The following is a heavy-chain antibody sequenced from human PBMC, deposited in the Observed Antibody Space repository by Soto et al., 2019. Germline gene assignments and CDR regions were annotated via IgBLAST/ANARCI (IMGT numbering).Heavy chain of an antibody. CDR3: ARDPTCHFIDY. V-gene: IGHV1-18*01. CDR2: ISAYNGNT. Sequence: QVQLVQSGAEVKKPGASVKVSCKASGYTFTSYGISWVRQAPGQGLEWMGWISAYNGNTNYAQKLQGRVTMTTDTPTSIADMELSSLTSDDTAGFYCARDPTCHFIDYGGQGTLVTVSS. CDR1: GYTFTSYG. J-gene: IGHJ4*02.